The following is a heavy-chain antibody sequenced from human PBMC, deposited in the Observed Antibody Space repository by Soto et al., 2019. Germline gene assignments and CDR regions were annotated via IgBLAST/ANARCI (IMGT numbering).Heavy chain of an antibody. Sequence: QMQLQQWGAGLLKPSETLSLTCAVYGGSFSGYYYYWIRQPPGKGLEWIGEINRSGSTNYNPSLKSRVTISVDTSKNQFSLTLSSVTAAEPAIYYCSRGGLTTVPPLTWGQGTLVTVSS. D-gene: IGHD4-17*01. V-gene: IGHV4-34*01. CDR3: SRGGLTTVPPLT. CDR1: GGSFSGYY. CDR2: INRSGST. J-gene: IGHJ4*02.